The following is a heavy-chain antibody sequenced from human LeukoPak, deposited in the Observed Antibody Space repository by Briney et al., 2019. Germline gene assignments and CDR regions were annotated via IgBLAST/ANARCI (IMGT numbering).Heavy chain of an antibody. V-gene: IGHV4-34*01. J-gene: IGHJ4*02. CDR1: GGSFSGYY. CDR2: INHSGST. Sequence: SETLSLTCAVYGGSFSGYYWSWIRQPPGKGLEWIGEINHSGSTNYNPSLKSRVTISVDTSKNQFSLKLSSVTAADTAVYYCARGPLIHGDYFPDFDYWGQGTLVIVSS. D-gene: IGHD4-17*01. CDR3: ARGPLIHGDYFPDFDY.